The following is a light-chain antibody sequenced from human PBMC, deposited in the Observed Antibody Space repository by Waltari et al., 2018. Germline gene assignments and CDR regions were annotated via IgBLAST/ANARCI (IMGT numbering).Light chain of an antibody. CDR3: CSFAGSSTYYV. J-gene: IGLJ1*01. CDR1: SSDVGTYNL. CDR2: EVT. Sequence: QSALTQPASVSGSPGQSITISCTGTSSDVGTYNLVSWYPQHPGKAPKRMIYEVTNRPSGVSNRFSGPKAGNTASLTISGLQAEDEAEYYCCSFAGSSTYYVFGTGTKVTVL. V-gene: IGLV2-23*02.